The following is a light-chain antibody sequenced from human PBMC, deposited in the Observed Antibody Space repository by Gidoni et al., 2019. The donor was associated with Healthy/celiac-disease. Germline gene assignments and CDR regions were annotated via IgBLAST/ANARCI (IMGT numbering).Light chain of an antibody. V-gene: IGKV4-1*01. J-gene: IGKJ2*03. CDR3: QQYYSTPYS. CDR2: WAS. Sequence: DIEMTQSPDFLAVSLGERATINRKSSQSVLYSSNNKNYLAWYQQKPGQPPKLLIYWASTRESGVPDRFSGSGSGTDFTLTISSLQAEDVAVYYCQQYYSTPYSFGQGTKLEIK. CDR1: QSVLYSSNNKNY.